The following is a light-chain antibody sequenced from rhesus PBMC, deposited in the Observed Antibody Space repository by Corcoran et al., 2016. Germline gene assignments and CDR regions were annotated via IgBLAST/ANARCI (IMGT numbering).Light chain of an antibody. CDR3: QQYNNWNS. CDR1: QSVSSY. V-gene: IGKV3S9*01. J-gene: IGKJ2*01. CDR2: GAS. Sequence: EIVMTQSPATLSLSPGERATLSCRASQSVSSYVAWYQQKPGQAPRRLIYGASSRATGIPDRFSGSVSGTDFTFIISSLEPKDVGVYYCQQYNNWNSFGQGTKVEVK.